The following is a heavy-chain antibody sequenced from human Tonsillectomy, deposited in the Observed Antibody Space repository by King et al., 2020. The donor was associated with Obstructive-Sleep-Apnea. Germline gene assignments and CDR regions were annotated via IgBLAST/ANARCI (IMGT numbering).Heavy chain of an antibody. CDR1: GGSISNYY. V-gene: IGHV4-59*01. CDR2: IFYSGST. CDR3: AREGYSYGYSRTFDY. D-gene: IGHD5-18*01. J-gene: IGHJ4*02. Sequence: PLQESGPGLVKPSETLSLTCTVSGGSISNYYWSWIRPPPGKGLEWIGYIFYSGSTNYNPSLTSRVTISVDTSKNQFSLKLSSVTAADTAVYYCAREGYSYGYSRTFDYWGQGTLVTVSS.